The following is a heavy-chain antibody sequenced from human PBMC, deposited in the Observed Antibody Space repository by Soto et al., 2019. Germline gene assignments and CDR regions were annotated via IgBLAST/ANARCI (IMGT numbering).Heavy chain of an antibody. CDR1: GGSISNYY. CDR2: INHSGST. CDR3: SGDYGDYDSLDI. V-gene: IGHV4-34*01. Sequence: SETLSLTCTVSGGSISNYYWSWIRQPPGKGLEWIGEINHSGSTNYNPSLKSRVTISVDTSKNQFSLKLSSVTAADTAVYYCSGDYGDYDSLDIWGQGKMATVPS. J-gene: IGHJ3*02. D-gene: IGHD4-17*01.